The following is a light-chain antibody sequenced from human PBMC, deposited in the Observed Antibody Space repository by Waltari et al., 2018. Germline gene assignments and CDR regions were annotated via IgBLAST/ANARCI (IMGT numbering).Light chain of an antibody. Sequence: EIVLTQSPGTLSLSPGESATLSCRTSQSVTRALAWYQQKPGQAPRLLIYGASNRATGIPDRFSGSGSGTDFSLTISSLEPGYFAVYYCRHYLRLPVTFGHGTKVEVK. J-gene: IGKJ1*01. CDR1: QSVTRA. CDR3: RHYLRLPVT. CDR2: GAS. V-gene: IGKV3-20*01.